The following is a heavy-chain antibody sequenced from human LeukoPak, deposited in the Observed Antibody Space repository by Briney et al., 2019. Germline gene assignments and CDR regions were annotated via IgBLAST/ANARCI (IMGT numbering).Heavy chain of an antibody. CDR3: ARVEIAAAGTSPTHTFDY. J-gene: IGHJ4*02. CDR2: ISSSGSTI. D-gene: IGHD6-13*01. V-gene: IGHV3-11*04. Sequence: GGSLRLSCAASGFTFSDYYMSWIRQAPGKGLEWVSYISSSGSTIYYADSVKGRFTISRDNAKNSLYLQMSSLRAEDTAVYYCARVEIAAAGTSPTHTFDYWGQGTLVTVSS. CDR1: GFTFSDYY.